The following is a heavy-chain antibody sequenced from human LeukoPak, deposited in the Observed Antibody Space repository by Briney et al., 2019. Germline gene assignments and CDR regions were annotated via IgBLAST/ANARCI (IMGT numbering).Heavy chain of an antibody. J-gene: IGHJ6*03. CDR3: ARGRNWQTFYHFCMDV. V-gene: IGHV4-34*01. D-gene: IGHD1-14*01. Sequence: SETLSLTCGVSGGSFSGYFWTWVRQSPGKGLEWMGEINHSGTTIYNPSFKSRVTISIDPSKHQVSLNMRSVTAAGTAVYYCARGRNWQTFYHFCMDVWGNGTTVTGSS. CDR2: INHSGTT. CDR1: GGSFSGYF.